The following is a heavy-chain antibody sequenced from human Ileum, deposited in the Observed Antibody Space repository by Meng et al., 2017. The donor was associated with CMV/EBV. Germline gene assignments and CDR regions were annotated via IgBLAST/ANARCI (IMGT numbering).Heavy chain of an antibody. V-gene: IGHV1-2*02. Sequence: QVHLVQSGAEVKKPGASVKVSCKASGYTFTGYYLHWVRQAPGQGLEWMAWINPNTGTTDYAQKFRGRVTMTRDTSISTAYMELSSLKSDDTAVYYCARGGGAADYWGQGTLVTVSS. J-gene: IGHJ4*02. CDR2: INPNTGTT. CDR3: ARGGGAADY. D-gene: IGHD1-26*01. CDR1: GYTFTGYY.